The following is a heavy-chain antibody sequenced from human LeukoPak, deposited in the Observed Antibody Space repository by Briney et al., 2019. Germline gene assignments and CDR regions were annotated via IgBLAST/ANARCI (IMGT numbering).Heavy chain of an antibody. CDR3: ARDRPGIAVAGDAFDI. Sequence: PSETLSLTCTVSGGSISSCYWSWIRQPPGKGLEWIGYLYNRGSTNYNPSLKSRVTISVDTSKNQFSLKLRSVTAADTAVYYCARDRPGIAVAGDAFDIWGKGTMVTVSS. D-gene: IGHD6-19*01. CDR1: GGSISSCY. CDR2: LYNRGST. J-gene: IGHJ3*02. V-gene: IGHV4-59*01.